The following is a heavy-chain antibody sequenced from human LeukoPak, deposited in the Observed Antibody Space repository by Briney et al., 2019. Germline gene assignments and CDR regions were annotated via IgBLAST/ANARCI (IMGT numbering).Heavy chain of an antibody. D-gene: IGHD4-11*01. V-gene: IGHV1-2*06. CDR2: SNPDNVGT. CDR1: GYSFTAHY. CDR3: ARQQGLQNLNFDY. J-gene: IGHJ4*02. Sequence: ASVKVSCKASGYSFTAHYMHWIRQAPGQGLEWMGQSNPDNVGTKYAPKFQGRVTMTRDTSTSTVYMELSSLRSEDTAVYYCARQQGLQNLNFDYWGQGTLVTVSS.